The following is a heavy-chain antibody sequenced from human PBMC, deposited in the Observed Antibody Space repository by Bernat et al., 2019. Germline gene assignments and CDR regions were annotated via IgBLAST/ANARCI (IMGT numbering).Heavy chain of an antibody. CDR1: GFTFSSYG. D-gene: IGHD6-19*01. V-gene: IGHV3-33*01. CDR3: ARGPGAGYIDY. CDR2: IWYDGSNE. Sequence: QVQLVESGGGVVQPGRSLRLSCAASGFTFSSYGMHWVRQAPDKGLEWVAVIWYDGSNEYYADSVKGRFTISRDNSKKTLYLQMNSLSADDTAVYYCARGPGAGYIDYWGQGTLVTVSS. J-gene: IGHJ4*02.